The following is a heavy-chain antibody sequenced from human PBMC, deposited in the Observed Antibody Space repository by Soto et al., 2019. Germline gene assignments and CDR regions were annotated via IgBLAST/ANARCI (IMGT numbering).Heavy chain of an antibody. CDR2: IYYSGST. J-gene: IGHJ4*02. V-gene: IGHV4-39*01. CDR1: GGSISSSSYY. D-gene: IGHD3-22*01. Sequence: PSETLSLTCTVSGGSISSSSYYWGWIRQPPGKGLEWIGSIYYSGSTYYNPSLKSRVTISVDTSKNQFSLKLSSVTAADTAVYYCAIETSNLDYYDSSGYPTYFFVWGQGTLVTVSS. CDR3: AIETSNLDYYDSSGYPTYFFV.